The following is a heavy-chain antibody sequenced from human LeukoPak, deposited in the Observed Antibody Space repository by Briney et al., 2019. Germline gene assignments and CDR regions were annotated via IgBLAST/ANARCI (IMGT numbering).Heavy chain of an antibody. CDR2: IIPIFGTA. Sequence: SVKVSCKASGGTFSSYAISWVRQAPGQGLEWMGGIIPIFGTASYAQKFQGRVTITADKSTSTAYMELSSLRSEDTAVYYCARDYYGSGSSLQYYFDYWGQGTLVTVSS. V-gene: IGHV1-69*06. D-gene: IGHD3-10*01. CDR1: GGTFSSYA. J-gene: IGHJ4*02. CDR3: ARDYYGSGSSLQYYFDY.